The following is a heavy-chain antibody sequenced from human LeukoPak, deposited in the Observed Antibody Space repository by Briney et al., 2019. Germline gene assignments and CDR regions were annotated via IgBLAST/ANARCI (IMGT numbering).Heavy chain of an antibody. CDR3: ARDRGDRLGPFDY. Sequence: SETLSLTCTVSGGSISSSSYYWGWIRQPPGKGLEWIGSIYYSGSTYYNPSLKSRVTISVDTSKNQFSLKLSSVTAADTAVYYCARDRGDRLGPFDYWGQGTLVTVSA. J-gene: IGHJ4*02. D-gene: IGHD3-10*01. CDR2: IYYSGST. CDR1: GGSISSSSYY. V-gene: IGHV4-39*07.